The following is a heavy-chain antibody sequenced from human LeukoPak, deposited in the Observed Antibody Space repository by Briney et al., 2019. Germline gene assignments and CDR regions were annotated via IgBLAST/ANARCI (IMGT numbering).Heavy chain of an antibody. CDR2: ISYDGSNK. V-gene: IGHV3-30-3*01. CDR1: GFTFSSYA. Sequence: GGSLRLSCAASGFTFSSYAMHWVRQAPGKGLEWVAVISYDGSNKYYADSVKGRFTISRDNSKNTLCLQMNSLRAEDTAVYYCARDRGSPLRWSSSDYFDYWGQGTLVTVSS. CDR3: ARDRGSPLRWSSSDYFDY. J-gene: IGHJ4*02. D-gene: IGHD1-26*01.